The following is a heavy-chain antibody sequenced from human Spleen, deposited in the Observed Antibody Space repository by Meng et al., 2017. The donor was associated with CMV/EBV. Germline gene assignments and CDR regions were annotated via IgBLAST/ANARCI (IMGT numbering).Heavy chain of an antibody. J-gene: IGHJ4*02. D-gene: IGHD1-26*01. CDR1: GFTFSSYS. CDR3: ARADYSGSYGLVDY. CDR2: ISSSSSYI. V-gene: IGHV3-21*01. Sequence: GESLKISCAASGFTFSSYSMNWVRQAPGKGLEWVSSISSSSSYIYYADSVKGRFTISRDNAKNSLYLQMNSLRAEDTAVYYCARADYSGSYGLVDYWGQGTLVTVSS.